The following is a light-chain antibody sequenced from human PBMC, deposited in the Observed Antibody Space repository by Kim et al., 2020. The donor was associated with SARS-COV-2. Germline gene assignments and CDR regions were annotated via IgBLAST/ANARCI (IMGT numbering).Light chain of an antibody. J-gene: IGLJ1*01. CDR1: SINLSGDKS. CDR3: TSYTDAKTCV. CDR2: DVS. V-gene: IGLV2-14*03. Sequence: GLSIPVPCNGPSINLSGDKSVSWYRQYPGKAPTRMMYDVSARPAGVTSRFSGSKSANTAFLTISGLRDEDEADYYCTSYTDAKTCVFGTGTKVTVL.